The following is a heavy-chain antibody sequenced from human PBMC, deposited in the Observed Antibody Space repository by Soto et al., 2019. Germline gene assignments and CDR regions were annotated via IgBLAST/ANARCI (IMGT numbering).Heavy chain of an antibody. V-gene: IGHV3-9*01. CDR1: GFTFDDYA. CDR2: ISWNSGSI. Sequence: AGGSLRLSCAASGFTFDDYAMHWVRQAPGKGLEWVSGISWNSGSIGYADSVKGRFTISRDNAKNSLYLQMNSLRAEDTALYYCAKDIGITIFGNPRDAFDYWGQGTLVTVSS. D-gene: IGHD3-3*01. CDR3: AKDIGITIFGNPRDAFDY. J-gene: IGHJ4*02.